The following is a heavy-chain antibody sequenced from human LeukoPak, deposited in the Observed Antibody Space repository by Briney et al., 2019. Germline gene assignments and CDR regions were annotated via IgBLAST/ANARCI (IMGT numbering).Heavy chain of an antibody. Sequence: QPGGSLRLSCAASGFTFSSYGMHWVRQAPGKGLEWVANIKQDGSEKYYVDSVKGRFTISRDNAKNSLYLQMNSLRAEDTAVYYCARVGASYGSGPYFDYWGRGTLVTVSS. J-gene: IGHJ4*02. CDR3: ARVGASYGSGPYFDY. D-gene: IGHD3-10*01. V-gene: IGHV3-7*01. CDR1: GFTFSSYG. CDR2: IKQDGSEK.